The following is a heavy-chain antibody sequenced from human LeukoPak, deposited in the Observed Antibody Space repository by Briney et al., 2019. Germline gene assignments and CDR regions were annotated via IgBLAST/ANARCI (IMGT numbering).Heavy chain of an antibody. J-gene: IGHJ4*02. V-gene: IGHV1-2*02. CDR2: INPNSGGT. D-gene: IGHD4-17*01. CDR3: ARGRMTTVTTISY. Sequence: GASVKVSCKASGYTFTGHYMHWVRQAPGQGLEWMGWINPNSGGTNYAQKFQGRVTMTRDTSISTAYMELSRLRSDDTAVYYCARGRMTTVTTISYWGQGTLVTVSS. CDR1: GYTFTGHY.